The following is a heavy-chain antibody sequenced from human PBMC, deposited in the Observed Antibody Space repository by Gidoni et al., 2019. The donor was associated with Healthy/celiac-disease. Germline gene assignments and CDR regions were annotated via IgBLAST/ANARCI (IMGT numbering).Heavy chain of an antibody. J-gene: IGHJ4*02. Sequence: QVQLVESGGGLVKPGGSLRLSCAASGFTSSDYYMSWIRQAPGKGLEWVSYISSSSSYTNYADSVKGRFTISRDNAKNSLYLQMNSLRAEDTAVYYCARDSWGCYMAAGDYWGQGTLVTVSS. D-gene: IGHD2-2*02. CDR1: GFTSSDYY. CDR3: ARDSWGCYMAAGDY. CDR2: ISSSSSYT. V-gene: IGHV3-11*06.